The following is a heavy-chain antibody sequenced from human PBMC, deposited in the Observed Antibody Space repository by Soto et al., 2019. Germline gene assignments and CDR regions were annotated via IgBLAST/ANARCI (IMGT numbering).Heavy chain of an antibody. CDR1: GDSVSSNSAA. CDR2: TYYRSKWFN. Sequence: SPTLSLTCAISGDSVSSNSAAWNWIRQSPSRGLEWLGRTYYRSKWFNDYAVSVKSRITINPDTSKNQFSLQLNSVIPGDTAVYYCARDWERVVGGVIYYYGMDVWGQGTTVTVSS. J-gene: IGHJ6*02. V-gene: IGHV6-1*01. D-gene: IGHD3-10*01. CDR3: ARDWERVVGGVIYYYGMDV.